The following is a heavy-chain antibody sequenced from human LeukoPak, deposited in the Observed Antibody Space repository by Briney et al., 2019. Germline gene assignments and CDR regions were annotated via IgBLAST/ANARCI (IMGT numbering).Heavy chain of an antibody. CDR1: GGSISSYY. V-gene: IGHV4-4*07. Sequence: SETLSLTCTVSGGSISSYYWSWIRQPAGKGLEWIGRIYTSGSTNYNPPLKSRVTMSVDTSKNQFSLKLSSVTAADTAVYYCARSWAPGDDFWSGYYLDYWGQGTLVTVSS. CDR3: ARSWAPGDDFWSGYYLDY. J-gene: IGHJ4*02. D-gene: IGHD3-3*01. CDR2: IYTSGST.